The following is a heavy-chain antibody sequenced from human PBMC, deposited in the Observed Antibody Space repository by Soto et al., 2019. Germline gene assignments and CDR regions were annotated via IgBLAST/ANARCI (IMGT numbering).Heavy chain of an antibody. V-gene: IGHV3-66*01. CDR3: AKDPHNYCSSTSCYGGYYYYYYMDV. CDR1: GFTVSSSY. D-gene: IGHD2-2*01. Sequence: GSLRLSCAASGFTVSSSYMSWVRQAPGKGLEWVSVIYSGGSTYYADSVKGRFTISRDNSKNTLYLQMNSLRAEDTAVYYCAKDPHNYCSSTSCYGGYYYYYYMDVWGKGTTVTVS. J-gene: IGHJ6*03. CDR2: IYSGGST.